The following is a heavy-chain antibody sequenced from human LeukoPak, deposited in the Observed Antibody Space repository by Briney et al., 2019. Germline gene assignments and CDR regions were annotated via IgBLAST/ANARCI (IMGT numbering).Heavy chain of an antibody. V-gene: IGHV4-39*01. Sequence: SSETLSLTCSVSGASISTNNYYWGWIRQPPGKGLEWIGSIYSGGYTYYNPSLKSRLTISVDTSKNQFSLKLSSVTAADTAVHYCARVRAARYSGYPFDYWGQGTLVTVSS. CDR3: ARVRAARYSGYPFDY. D-gene: IGHD5-12*01. CDR1: GASISTNNYY. CDR2: IYSGGYT. J-gene: IGHJ4*02.